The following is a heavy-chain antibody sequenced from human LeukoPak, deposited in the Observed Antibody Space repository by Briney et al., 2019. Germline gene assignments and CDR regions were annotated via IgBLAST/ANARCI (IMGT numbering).Heavy chain of an antibody. CDR1: GFTFSSYW. V-gene: IGHV3-74*01. Sequence: GGSLRLSCAASGFTFSSYWMHWLRQAPGKGLVWVSRIKSDGSSTSYADSMKGRFTISRDNAKNTLYLQMNSLRAEDTAVYYCARSRNFWSGYYKGMDVWGQGTTVTVSS. D-gene: IGHD3-3*01. J-gene: IGHJ6*02. CDR2: IKSDGSST. CDR3: ARSRNFWSGYYKGMDV.